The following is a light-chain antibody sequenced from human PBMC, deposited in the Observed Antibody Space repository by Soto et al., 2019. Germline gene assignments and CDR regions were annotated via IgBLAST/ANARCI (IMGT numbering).Light chain of an antibody. CDR1: QSVSSSD. J-gene: IGKJ2*01. Sequence: EIVLTQSPGTLSLSPGERATLSCRASQSVSSSDLAWYQQKPGQAPRLLIYGASSRATGIPDRFSGSGSGTDFTLTISRLEPEAFAVYYCQQYGSSPEYSFGQGTKLVIK. V-gene: IGKV3-20*01. CDR3: QQYGSSPEYS. CDR2: GAS.